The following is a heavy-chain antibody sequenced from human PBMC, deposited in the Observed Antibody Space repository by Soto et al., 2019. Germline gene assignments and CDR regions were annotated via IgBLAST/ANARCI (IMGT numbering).Heavy chain of an antibody. Sequence: SETLSLTCTVSGGSISSYYWSWIRQPPGKGLEWIGYIYYSGSTNYNPSLKSRVTISVDTSKNQFSLKLSSVTAADTAVYYCARAGGYDRFDDWGPGTRVTVSS. J-gene: IGHJ4*02. V-gene: IGHV4-59*01. CDR3: ARAGGYDRFDD. CDR2: IYYSGST. D-gene: IGHD5-12*01. CDR1: GGSISSYY.